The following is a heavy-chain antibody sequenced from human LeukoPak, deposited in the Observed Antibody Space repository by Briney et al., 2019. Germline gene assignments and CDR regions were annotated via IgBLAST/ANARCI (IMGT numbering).Heavy chain of an antibody. CDR3: ARDPSSSWYNWFDP. J-gene: IGHJ5*02. V-gene: IGHV1-2*02. CDR1: GYTFTGYY. D-gene: IGHD6-13*01. CDR2: INPNSGGT. Sequence: ASVKVSCKPSGYTFTGYYIHWVRQAPGLGLEWMGWINPNSGGTNYAQKLQGRVTMTTDTSTSTAYMELRSLRSDDTAAYYCARDPSSSWYNWFDPWGQGTLVTVSS.